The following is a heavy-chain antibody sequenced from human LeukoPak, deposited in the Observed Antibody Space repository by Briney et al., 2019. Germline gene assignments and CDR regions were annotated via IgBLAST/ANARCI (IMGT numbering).Heavy chain of an antibody. V-gene: IGHV4-38-2*01. J-gene: IGHJ5*02. CDR2: IYHSGST. D-gene: IGHD1-26*01. CDR1: GYSISSGYY. Sequence: SETLSLTCAVSGYSISSGYYWGWIRQPPGKGLEWIGSIYHSGSTYYNPSLKSRVTISVDTSKNQFSLKLSSVTAADTAVYYCARQNSGSYSGWFDPWGQGNLVTVSS. CDR3: ARQNSGSYSGWFDP.